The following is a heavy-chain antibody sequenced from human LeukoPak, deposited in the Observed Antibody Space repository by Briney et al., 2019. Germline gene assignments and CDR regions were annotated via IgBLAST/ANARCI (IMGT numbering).Heavy chain of an antibody. CDR1: GYTFTGYY. CDR3: AREKKKNHYYDSSGYYCN. D-gene: IGHD3-22*01. Sequence: ASVKVSCKASGYTFTGYYMHWVRQAPGQGLEWMGWINPNSGGTNYAQKFQGRVTMTRDTSISTAYMELSRLRSEETAVYYCAREKKKNHYYDSSGYYCNWGQGTLVTVSS. CDR2: INPNSGGT. V-gene: IGHV1-2*02. J-gene: IGHJ4*02.